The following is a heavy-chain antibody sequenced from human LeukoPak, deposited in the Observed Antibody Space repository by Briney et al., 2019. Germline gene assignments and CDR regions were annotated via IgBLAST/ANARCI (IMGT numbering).Heavy chain of an antibody. V-gene: IGHV4-59*01. CDR2: IYYSGST. D-gene: IGHD1-26*01. Sequence: SETLSPTCXVSGGSISSYYWSWIRQPPGKGLEWIGYIYYSGSTNYNPSLKSRVTISVDTSKNQFSLKLSSVTAADTAVYYCARDGGGSYHFDYWGQGTLVTVSS. J-gene: IGHJ4*02. CDR1: GGSISSYY. CDR3: ARDGGGSYHFDY.